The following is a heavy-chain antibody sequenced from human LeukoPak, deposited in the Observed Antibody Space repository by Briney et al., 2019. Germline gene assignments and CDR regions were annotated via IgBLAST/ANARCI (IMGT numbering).Heavy chain of an antibody. CDR1: GFTFISYA. CDR3: AKGANFVVVPAAVNWFDP. V-gene: IGHV3-23*01. D-gene: IGHD2-2*01. CDR2: ISGSGGST. Sequence: PGGSLRLSCAVSGFTFISYAMSWVRQAPGKGLEWVSTISGSGGSTYYADSVRGRFTISRDNSKSTLYLQMNSLRAEDTAVYYCAKGANFVVVPAAVNWFDPWGQGTLVTVSS. J-gene: IGHJ5*02.